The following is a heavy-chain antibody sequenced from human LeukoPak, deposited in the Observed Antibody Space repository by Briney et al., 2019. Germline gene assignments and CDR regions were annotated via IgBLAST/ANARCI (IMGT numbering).Heavy chain of an antibody. CDR2: IFNTGDT. V-gene: IGHV4-38-2*01. D-gene: IGHD3-16*02. CDR1: GYPISGDYN. Sequence: PSETLSLSCGDSGYPISGDYNWGLIRHTPGEGLEWFWLIFNTGDTHYNPSLMSRVTISVDTSKNQFSLKLGSVTAADTAVYYCSRLRDYVGGTYRPTFDSWGQGSLVTVSS. CDR3: SRLRDYVGGTYRPTFDS. J-gene: IGHJ4*02.